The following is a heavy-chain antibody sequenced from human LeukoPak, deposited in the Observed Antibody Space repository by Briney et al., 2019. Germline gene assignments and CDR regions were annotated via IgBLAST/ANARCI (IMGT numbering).Heavy chain of an antibody. CDR3: ARDLTGGYDFWSGFVKLYYMDV. D-gene: IGHD3-3*01. J-gene: IGHJ6*03. CDR2: IIPIFGTA. Sequence: ASVKVSCKASGGTFSSYAISWVREAPGQGLEWMGGIIPIFGTANYAQKFQGRVTITADESTSTAYMELSSLRSEDTAVYYCARDLTGGYDFWSGFVKLYYMDVWGKGTTVTVSS. CDR1: GGTFSSYA. V-gene: IGHV1-69*13.